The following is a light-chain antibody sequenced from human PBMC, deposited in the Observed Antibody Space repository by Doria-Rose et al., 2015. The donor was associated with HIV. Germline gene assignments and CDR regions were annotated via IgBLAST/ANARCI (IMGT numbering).Light chain of an antibody. CDR3: HQYGTSWT. J-gene: IGKJ1*01. V-gene: IGKV3-20*01. Sequence: TQSPGTLSLSPGERATLSCRASQRFSSTYLAWYQQKPGQDPSLLIYDGSTRATGITDRISASGSGTGFTLTINRLEPEDFALYYCHQYGTSWTFGQGTKVEI. CDR1: QRFSSTY. CDR2: DGS.